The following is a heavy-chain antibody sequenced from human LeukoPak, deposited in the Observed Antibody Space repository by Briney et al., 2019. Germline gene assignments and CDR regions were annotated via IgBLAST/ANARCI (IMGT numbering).Heavy chain of an antibody. D-gene: IGHD1-26*01. CDR2: ISAYNGNT. J-gene: IGHJ3*02. CDR3: ARADTIVGASRGAFDI. CDR1: GYTFTSYG. V-gene: IGHV1-18*01. Sequence: ASVKVSCKASGYTFTSYGISWVRQAPGQGLEWMGWISAYNGNTNYAQKLQGRVTMTTDTSTSTAYMELRSLRSDDTAVYYCARADTIVGASRGAFDIWGQGTMVTVSS.